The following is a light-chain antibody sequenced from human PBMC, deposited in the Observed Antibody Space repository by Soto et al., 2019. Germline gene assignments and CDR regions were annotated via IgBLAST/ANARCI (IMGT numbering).Light chain of an antibody. CDR1: SSDVGGYNY. CDR2: DVT. CDR3: CSFSGTDHWV. J-gene: IGLJ3*02. V-gene: IGLV2-11*01. Sequence: QSALTQPRSVSGSPGQSVTISCTGTSSDVGGYNYVSWYQQFPGKAPKLMIYDVTKRPSGVPDRFSGSKSGNTASLTISGLQAEDEADYHCCSFSGTDHWVFGGGTKFTVL.